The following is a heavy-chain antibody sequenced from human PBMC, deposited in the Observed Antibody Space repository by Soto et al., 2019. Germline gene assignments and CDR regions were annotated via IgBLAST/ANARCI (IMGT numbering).Heavy chain of an antibody. J-gene: IGHJ6*03. CDR1: GYTFTSYD. V-gene: IGHV1-8*01. Sequence: QVQLVQSGAEVKKPGASVKVSCKASGYTFTSYDINWVRQATGQGLEWMGWMNPNSGNTGYAQKFQGRVTMTRNTSISTAYMELSSLRSEDTAVYYCARVAVAGTDDYYYYYYMDVWGKGTTVTVSS. D-gene: IGHD6-19*01. CDR3: ARVAVAGTDDYYYYYYMDV. CDR2: MNPNSGNT.